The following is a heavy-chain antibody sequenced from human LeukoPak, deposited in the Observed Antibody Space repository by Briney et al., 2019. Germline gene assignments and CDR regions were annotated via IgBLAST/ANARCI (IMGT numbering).Heavy chain of an antibody. CDR3: AKDRLLNCRGDCYIFDY. Sequence: GGSLRLSCAGSGFTFSSYEMNWVRQTPGKGLEWVSSISVSGGSTFYADSVKGRFTISRDNSKNTLYLQLNGLKTEDTALYYCAKDRLLNCRGDCYIFDYWGQGTLVTVSS. CDR2: ISVSGGST. CDR1: GFTFSSYE. V-gene: IGHV3-23*01. J-gene: IGHJ4*02. D-gene: IGHD2-21*01.